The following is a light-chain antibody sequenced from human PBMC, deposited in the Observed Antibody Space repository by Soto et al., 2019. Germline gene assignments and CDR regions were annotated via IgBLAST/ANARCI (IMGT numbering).Light chain of an antibody. Sequence: EIVMTQSPATLSVSPGERATLSCRASQSVSSNLAWYQQKPGQAPRLLIYGASTRATGVPARFSGNGSGTEFTLIISSLQAEDFAVYYCHQYNNWHTFGQGTKLEIK. J-gene: IGKJ2*01. CDR2: GAS. V-gene: IGKV3-15*01. CDR3: HQYNNWHT. CDR1: QSVSSN.